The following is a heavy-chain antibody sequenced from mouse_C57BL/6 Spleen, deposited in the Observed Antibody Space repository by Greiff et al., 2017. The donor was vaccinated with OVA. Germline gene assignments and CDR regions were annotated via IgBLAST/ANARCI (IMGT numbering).Heavy chain of an antibody. CDR2: IHPNSGST. CDR3: AIGVGLRQERVY. D-gene: IGHD2-4*01. CDR1: GYTFTSYW. V-gene: IGHV1-64*01. Sequence: QVQLKQPGAELVKPGASVKLSCKASGYTFTSYWMHWVKQRPGQGLEWIGMIHPNSGSTNYNEKFKSKATLTVDKSSSTAYMQLSSLTSEDSAVYYCAIGVGLRQERVYWGQGTTLTVSS. J-gene: IGHJ2*01.